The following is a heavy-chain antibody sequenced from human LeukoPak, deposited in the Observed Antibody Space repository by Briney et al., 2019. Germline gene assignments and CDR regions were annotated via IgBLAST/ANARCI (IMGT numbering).Heavy chain of an antibody. CDR1: GFTFRSYW. Sequence: PGGSLRLSCAASGFTFRSYWMRWVRQAPGKGLVWVSRINSDGSTTTYADSVKGRFTISRDNAKNTLYLQMNSLRAEDTAVYYCARDRSLDRDNWGQGTLVTVSS. V-gene: IGHV3-74*01. CDR2: INSDGSTT. CDR3: ARDRSLDRDN. J-gene: IGHJ4*02.